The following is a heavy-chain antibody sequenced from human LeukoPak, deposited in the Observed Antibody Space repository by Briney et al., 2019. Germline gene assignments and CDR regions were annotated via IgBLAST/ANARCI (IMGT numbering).Heavy chain of an antibody. D-gene: IGHD1-26*01. V-gene: IGHV3-30*04. CDR3: ARKRSAGADDPFDV. Sequence: GESLRLSCAASGFTFSSFDMHWVRQAPGKGLEWVAIVSYDGRNKDYADSVKGGFTISRDNSKNILYMQVDRLRPEDTALYYCARKRSAGADDPFDVWGQGTMVTVSS. CDR1: GFTFSSFD. J-gene: IGHJ3*01. CDR2: VSYDGRNK.